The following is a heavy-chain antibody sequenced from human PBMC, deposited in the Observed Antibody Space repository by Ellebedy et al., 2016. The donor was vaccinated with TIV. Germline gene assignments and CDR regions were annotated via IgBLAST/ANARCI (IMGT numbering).Heavy chain of an antibody. V-gene: IGHV1-18*01. CDR3: ARTYYYGSGSPYYFDY. J-gene: IGHJ4*02. CDR2: ISAYNGNT. Sequence: AASVKVSCKASDYTFTSYGISWVRQATGQGLEWMGWISAYNGNTNHAQKIQGRVTMTTDTSTTTAYMELRSLRSDDTAVYYCARTYYYGSGSPYYFDYWGQGTLVTVSS. CDR1: DYTFTSYG. D-gene: IGHD3-10*01.